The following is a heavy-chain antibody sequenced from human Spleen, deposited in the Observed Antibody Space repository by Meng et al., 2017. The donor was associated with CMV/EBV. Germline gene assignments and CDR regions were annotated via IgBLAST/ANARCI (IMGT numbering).Heavy chain of an antibody. J-gene: IGHJ4*02. V-gene: IGHV1-18*03. Sequence: ASVKVSCKTSGYTFTTYGISWVRQAPGQGLEWVGWMSGYNGDRSYAQKYQGRITMTADTSTNTAYMEPRSLTSDDMAVYYCARNRADGDYNSHWGQGTLVTVSS. CDR3: ARNRADGDYNSH. D-gene: IGHD4-17*01. CDR1: GYTFTTYG. CDR2: MSGYNGDR.